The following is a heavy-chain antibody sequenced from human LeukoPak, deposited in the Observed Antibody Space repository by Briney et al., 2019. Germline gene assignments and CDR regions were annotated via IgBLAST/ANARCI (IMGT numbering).Heavy chain of an antibody. J-gene: IGHJ4*02. Sequence: GGSLRLSCAASGFTFSSYSMNWVRQAPGKGLEWVSSISSSSSYIYYADSVKGRFTISRDSAKNSLYLQMNSLRAEDTAVYYCARENSSGYYYFDYWGQGTLVTVSS. CDR3: ARENSSGYYYFDY. CDR1: GFTFSSYS. V-gene: IGHV3-21*01. CDR2: ISSSSSYI. D-gene: IGHD3-22*01.